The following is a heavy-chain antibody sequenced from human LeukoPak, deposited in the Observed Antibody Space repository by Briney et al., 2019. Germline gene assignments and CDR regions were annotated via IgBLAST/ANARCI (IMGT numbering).Heavy chain of an antibody. Sequence: GGSLRLSCAASGFTFSSYSMNWVRQAPGKGLEWVSSISSSSSYIYYADSVKGRFTISRDNAKNSMYLQKNSLSAEETAVYYCARVSGSEWLCLYNFDYWGQGTLVTVSS. CDR1: GFTFSSYS. CDR2: ISSSSSYI. CDR3: ARVSGSEWLCLYNFDY. D-gene: IGHD5-12*01. V-gene: IGHV3-21*01. J-gene: IGHJ4*02.